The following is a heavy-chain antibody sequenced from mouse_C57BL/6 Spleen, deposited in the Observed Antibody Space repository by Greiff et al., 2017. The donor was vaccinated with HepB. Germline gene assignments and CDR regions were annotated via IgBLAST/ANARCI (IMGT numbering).Heavy chain of an antibody. CDR2: INPNYGTT. CDR1: GYSFTDYN. V-gene: IGHV1-39*01. J-gene: IGHJ2*01. CDR3: ARPSYDGYYAGYYFDY. D-gene: IGHD2-3*01. Sequence: EVKVVESGPELVKPGASVKISCKASGYSFTDYNMNWVKQSNGKSLEWIGVINPNYGTTSYNQKFKGKATLTVDQSSSTAYMQLNSLTSEDSAVYYCARPSYDGYYAGYYFDYWGQGTTLTVSS.